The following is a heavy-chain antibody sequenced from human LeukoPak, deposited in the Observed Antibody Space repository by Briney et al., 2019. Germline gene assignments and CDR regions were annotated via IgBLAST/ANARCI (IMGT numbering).Heavy chain of an antibody. CDR2: IYPGDSDT. V-gene: IGHV5-51*01. CDR3: ARLLGPMIARGYFDY. CDR1: GYRFTSDW. J-gene: IGHJ4*02. Sequence: GESLKISCKGSGYRFTSDWIGWVRQMPGKGLEWMGIIYPGDSDTRYSPSFQGQVTISADKSISTAYLQWSSLKASDTAIYYCARLLGPMIARGYFDYWGQGTLVTVSS. D-gene: IGHD3-22*01.